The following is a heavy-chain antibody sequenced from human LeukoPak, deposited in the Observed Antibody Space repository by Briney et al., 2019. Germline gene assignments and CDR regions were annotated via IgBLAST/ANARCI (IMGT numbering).Heavy chain of an antibody. Sequence: SETLSLTCTVSGGSISSYYWSWIRQPPGKELEWIGYIYYSGSTNYNPSLRSRVTISVDTSKNQCSLKLSSVTAADTAVYYCARGGGQYYDFWSGYYEFDYWGQGTLVTVSS. D-gene: IGHD3-3*01. CDR2: IYYSGST. CDR3: ARGGGQYYDFWSGYYEFDY. J-gene: IGHJ4*02. CDR1: GGSISSYY. V-gene: IGHV4-59*12.